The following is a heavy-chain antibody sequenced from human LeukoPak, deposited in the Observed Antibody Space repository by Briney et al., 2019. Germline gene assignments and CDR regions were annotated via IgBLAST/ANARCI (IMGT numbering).Heavy chain of an antibody. CDR2: FYSGGGGT. J-gene: IGHJ3*02. CDR3: ARDHIWVGQLLFPLDI. D-gene: IGHD3-10*01. Sequence: PSETLSLTCTVSGGSISPYYWSWIRQPVGKGLEWIGRFYSGGGGTDYNPSLRSRVAISVDTSKNQFSLNLNSVTAADTAMYYCARDHIWVGQLLFPLDIWGQGSMVTVSS. CDR1: GGSISPYY. V-gene: IGHV4-4*07.